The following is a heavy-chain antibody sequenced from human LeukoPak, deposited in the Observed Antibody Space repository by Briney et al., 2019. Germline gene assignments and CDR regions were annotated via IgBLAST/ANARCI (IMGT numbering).Heavy chain of an antibody. CDR2: INHSGST. Sequence: SSETLSLTCAVYGESFNDYYWSWIRQPPGKGLEWIGEINHSGSTNYNPSLKSRVTISVDTSKNQFSLKLSSVTAADTAVYFCARGHRDGYNSYYSYTMDVWGQGTTVTVSS. D-gene: IGHD5-24*01. J-gene: IGHJ6*02. CDR3: ARGHRDGYNSYYSYTMDV. CDR1: GESFNDYY. V-gene: IGHV4-34*01.